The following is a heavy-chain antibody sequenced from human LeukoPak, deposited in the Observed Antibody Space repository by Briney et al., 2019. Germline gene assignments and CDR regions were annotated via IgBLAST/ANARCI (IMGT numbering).Heavy chain of an antibody. CDR1: GGSFSGYY. V-gene: IGHV4-34*01. D-gene: IGHD5-24*01. Sequence: PSETLSLTCGVYGGSFSGYYWSWIRQPPGKGLEWIGEINPRGSTNYNPSLKSRVTLSADTSKNQFSLTLNSVTAADTAVYYCARRRLGYYFDYWGQGTLVTVSS. J-gene: IGHJ4*02. CDR3: ARRRLGYYFDY. CDR2: INPRGST.